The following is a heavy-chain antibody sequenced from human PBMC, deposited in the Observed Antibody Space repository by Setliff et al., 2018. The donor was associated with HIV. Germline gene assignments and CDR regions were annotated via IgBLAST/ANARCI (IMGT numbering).Heavy chain of an antibody. CDR3: ASASGTYLIGHGDFDN. V-gene: IGHV4-38-2*01. J-gene: IGHJ4*02. Sequence: PSETLSLTCAVSGYSISSGYYRGWIRQPPGKGLEWIGSIYHSGSTYYNPSLKRRVTISVDTSKNQFSLKLSSVTAADTAVYYCASASGTYLIGHGDFDNWGQGTLVTVSS. CDR2: IYHSGST. CDR1: GYSISSGYY. D-gene: IGHD1-26*01.